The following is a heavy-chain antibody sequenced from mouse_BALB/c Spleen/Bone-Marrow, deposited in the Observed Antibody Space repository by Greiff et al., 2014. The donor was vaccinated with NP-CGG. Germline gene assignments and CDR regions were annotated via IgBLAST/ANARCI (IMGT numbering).Heavy chain of an antibody. V-gene: IGHV4-1*02. CDR2: INPDSSTI. Sequence: VQLQKSGGGLVQPGGSLKLSCAASGFDFSRYWMSWVRQAPGKGLEWIGEINPDSSTINYTPSLKDKFIISRDNAKNTLYLQMSKVRSEDTALYYCSRLYYYGNFAYWGQGTLVTVSA. D-gene: IGHD1-1*01. J-gene: IGHJ3*01. CDR1: GFDFSRYW. CDR3: SRLYYYGNFAY.